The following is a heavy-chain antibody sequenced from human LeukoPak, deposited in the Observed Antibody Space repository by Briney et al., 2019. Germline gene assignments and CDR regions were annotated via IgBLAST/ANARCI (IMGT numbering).Heavy chain of an antibody. CDR3: ARDFLQIAAADY. V-gene: IGHV3-48*04. CDR1: GFTFSSYN. Sequence: GGSLRLSCTASGFTFSSYNMNWVRQAPGKGLEWISYIRSSSSTIYYADSMKGRFTISRDNAKNSLYLQMNSLRAEDTAVYYCARDFLQIAAADYWGQGTLVTVSS. D-gene: IGHD6-13*01. CDR2: IRSSSSTI. J-gene: IGHJ4*02.